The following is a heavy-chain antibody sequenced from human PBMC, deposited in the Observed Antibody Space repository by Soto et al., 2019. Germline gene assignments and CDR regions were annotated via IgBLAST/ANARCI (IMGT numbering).Heavy chain of an antibody. CDR3: ARDIMITFGGVIADSDAFDI. J-gene: IGHJ3*02. CDR1: GFTFSGYA. CDR2: ISYDGSNK. D-gene: IGHD3-16*02. V-gene: IGHV3-30-3*01. Sequence: QVQLVESGGGVVQPGRSLRLSCAASGFTFSGYAMHCVRQAPGKGLEWVAVISYDGSNKYYADSVKGRFTISRDNSKNTLYLQMNSLRAEDTAVYYCARDIMITFGGVIADSDAFDIWGQGTMVTVSS.